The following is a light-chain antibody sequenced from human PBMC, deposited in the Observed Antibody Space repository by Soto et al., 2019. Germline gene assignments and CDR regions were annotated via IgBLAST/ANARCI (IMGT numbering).Light chain of an antibody. Sequence: DIQMTQSPSSLSASVGDRVTITCQASQDISNTLSWYQQKPGKAPKLLITDAATLKAGVPSRFSGSGSGSDFTLTISSLQPEDIATYFCLQHENVPTFGLGNKLEVK. J-gene: IGKJ2*01. V-gene: IGKV1-33*01. CDR1: QDISNT. CDR3: LQHENVPT. CDR2: DAA.